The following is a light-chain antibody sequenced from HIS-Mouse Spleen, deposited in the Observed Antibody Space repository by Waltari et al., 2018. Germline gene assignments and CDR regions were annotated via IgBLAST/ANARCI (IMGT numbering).Light chain of an antibody. J-gene: IGLJ2*01. CDR1: ALPKKY. CDR3: YSTDSSGNHRV. V-gene: IGLV3-10*01. CDR2: EDS. Sequence: SYELTPPPSVSVSPGQTARNTCYGDALPKKYAYWYQQKSGQAPVLVIYEDSKRPSWIPERFSGSSSGTMATLTISGAQVEDEADYYCYSTDSSGNHRVFGGGTKLTVL.